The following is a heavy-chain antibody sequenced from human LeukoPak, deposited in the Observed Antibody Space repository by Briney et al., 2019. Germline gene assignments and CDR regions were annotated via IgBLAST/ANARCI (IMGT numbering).Heavy chain of an antibody. CDR3: AKFGSIAARLTCFDY. Sequence: PGGSLRLSCAASGFTFSSYAMSWVRQAPGKGLEWVSAISGSGGSTYYADSVKGRFTISRDNSKNTPYLQMNSLRAEDTAVYYCAKFGSIAARLTCFDYWGQGTLVTVSS. V-gene: IGHV3-23*01. D-gene: IGHD6-6*01. CDR2: ISGSGGST. J-gene: IGHJ4*02. CDR1: GFTFSSYA.